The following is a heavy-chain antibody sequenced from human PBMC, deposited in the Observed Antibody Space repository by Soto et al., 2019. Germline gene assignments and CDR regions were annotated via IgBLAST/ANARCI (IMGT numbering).Heavy chain of an antibody. CDR1: AGTLSSYY. V-gene: IGHV4-59*06. D-gene: IGHD2-8*01. Sequence: PSETLSLTCPVSAGTLSSYYWSWFSTTPWKGLEWIGYIYYSGSTYYNPSLKSRITISVDTSKNQISLKLSSVTAADTAVYYCARAEYRTNGIYPWFDPCGQGTQVTVS. CDR3: ARAEYRTNGIYPWFDP. J-gene: IGHJ5*02. CDR2: IYYSGST.